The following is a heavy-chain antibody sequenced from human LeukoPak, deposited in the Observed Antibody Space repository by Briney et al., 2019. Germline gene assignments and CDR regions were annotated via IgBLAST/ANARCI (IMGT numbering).Heavy chain of an antibody. V-gene: IGHV3-48*01. D-gene: IGHD3-22*01. J-gene: IGHJ4*02. CDR2: ISSSSSTI. CDR3: ARGSTYYDSSGQVPFDY. CDR1: GFTFSTYN. Sequence: GGSLRLSCAASGFTFSTYNMNWVRQAPGKGLEWVSYISSSSSTIYYADYVQGRFTVSRDNAKNSLYLQMNSLRAEDTAVYYCARGSTYYDSSGQVPFDYWGQGTLVTVSS.